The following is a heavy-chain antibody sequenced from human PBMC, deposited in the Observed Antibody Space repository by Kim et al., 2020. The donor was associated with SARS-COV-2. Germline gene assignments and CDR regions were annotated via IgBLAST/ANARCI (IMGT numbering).Heavy chain of an antibody. J-gene: IGHJ5*02. D-gene: IGHD2-2*01. Sequence: GGSLRLSCAASGFTFSNAWMSWVRQAPGKGLEWVGRIKSKTDGGTTDYAAPVKGRFTISRDDSKNTLYLQMNSLKTEDTAVYYCTVVVPAAKGGWFDPWGQGTLVTVSS. CDR3: TVVVPAAKGGWFDP. V-gene: IGHV3-15*01. CDR2: IKSKTDGGTT. CDR1: GFTFSNAW.